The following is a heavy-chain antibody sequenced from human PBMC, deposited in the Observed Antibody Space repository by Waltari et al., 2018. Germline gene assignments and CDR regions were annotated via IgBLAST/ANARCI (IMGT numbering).Heavy chain of an antibody. V-gene: IGHV3-49*03. CDR3: VRPQGYDFYTGYSGIDS. D-gene: IGHD3-3*01. Sequence: EVQLVESGGASVQPGRSLSRSCTTSGFFFGDYVMAWFRRAPGKGLELVAFIKSKNYGGTTNYAASVKGRFTISRDDSKSITSLQMNSLKIEDTAMYYCVRPQGYDFYTGYSGIDSWGLGTLVTVSS. CDR1: GFFFGDYV. J-gene: IGHJ4*02. CDR2: IKSKNYGGTT.